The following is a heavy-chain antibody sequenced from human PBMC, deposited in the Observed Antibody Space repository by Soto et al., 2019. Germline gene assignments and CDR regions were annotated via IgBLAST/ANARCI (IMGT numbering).Heavy chain of an antibody. V-gene: IGHV1-3*05. D-gene: IGHD2-21*02. J-gene: IGHJ4*02. CDR1: GYTFTSYA. Sequence: QVQLVQSGAEEKKPGASVKVSCKASGYTFTSYAMHWVRQAPGQRLEWMGWINDGNGNTKYSQKFQGRVTITRDTSASTAYMELSSLRSEDTAVYYCARSIVVVTVLDYWGQGTLVTVSS. CDR3: ARSIVVVTVLDY. CDR2: INDGNGNT.